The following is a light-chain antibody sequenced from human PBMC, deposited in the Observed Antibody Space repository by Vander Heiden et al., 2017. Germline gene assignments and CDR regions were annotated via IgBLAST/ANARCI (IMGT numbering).Light chain of an antibody. CDR3: SSYTSSSTPI. Sequence: QSALPQPASLSGSPGQSITISWTGTSSDVGGYNYVSWYQQHPGKAPKLMIYHVSYRPSGVSNRFSGSKSGNTASLTISGLQAEDEAEYYCSSYTSSSTPIFGGGTKLTVL. CDR2: HVS. CDR1: SSDVGGYNY. J-gene: IGLJ2*01. V-gene: IGLV2-14*03.